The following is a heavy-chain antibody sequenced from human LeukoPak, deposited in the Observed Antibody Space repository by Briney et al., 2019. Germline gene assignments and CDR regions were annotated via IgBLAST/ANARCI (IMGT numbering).Heavy chain of an antibody. CDR2: INPSGGST. D-gene: IGHD3-22*01. CDR3: ARVYSVPNYYDSSGYYYDLDY. CDR1: GYTFTFYY. J-gene: IGHJ4*02. Sequence: ASVKVSCKASGYTFTFYYIYWVRQAPGQGLEWMGIINPSGGSTSYAQKFQGRVTMTRDTSISTAYMELSRLRSDDTAVYYCARVYSVPNYYDSSGYYYDLDYWGQGTLVTVSS. V-gene: IGHV1-46*01.